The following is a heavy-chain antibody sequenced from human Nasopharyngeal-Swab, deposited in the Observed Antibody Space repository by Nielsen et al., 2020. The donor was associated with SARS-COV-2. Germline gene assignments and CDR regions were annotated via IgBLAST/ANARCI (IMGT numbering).Heavy chain of an antibody. CDR1: GFTVSSNY. V-gene: IGHV3-30*03. D-gene: IGHD3-16*01. CDR3: ARDRPHWGCDY. CDR2: ISYDASDK. J-gene: IGHJ4*02. Sequence: GESLKISCAASGFTVSSNYMSWVRQAPGKGLEWVAVISYDASDKYYADSVKGRFTLSRDNSKNTVYLQMNSLRAEDTAVYYCARDRPHWGCDYWGQGTLVTVSS.